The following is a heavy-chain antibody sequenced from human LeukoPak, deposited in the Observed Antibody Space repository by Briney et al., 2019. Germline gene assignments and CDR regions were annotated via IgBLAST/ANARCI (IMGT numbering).Heavy chain of an antibody. V-gene: IGHV1-46*01. D-gene: IGHD6-13*01. J-gene: IGHJ4*02. CDR2: INPSGGST. CDR3: ARDMEGGIAAAGLVDY. CDR1: GYTFTSYY. Sequence: ASVKVSCKASGYTFTSYYMHWVRQAPGQGLEWMGIINPSGGSTSYAQKFQGRVTMTRDMSTSTVYMELSSLRSEDTAVYYCARDMEGGIAAAGLVDYWGQGTLVTVSS.